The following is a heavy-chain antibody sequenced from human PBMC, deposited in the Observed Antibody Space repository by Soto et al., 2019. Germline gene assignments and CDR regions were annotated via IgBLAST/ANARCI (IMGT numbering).Heavy chain of an antibody. D-gene: IGHD4-17*01. J-gene: IGHJ4*02. V-gene: IGHV4-59*01. CDR3: ARDHYGDYHLPGKYFDY. CDR2: IYYSGST. CDR1: GGSISSYY. Sequence: PSETLSLTCTVSGGSISSYYWSWIRQPPGKGLEWIGYIYYSGSTNYNPSLKSRVTISVDTSKNQFSLKLSSVTAADTAVYYCARDHYGDYHLPGKYFDYWGQGTLVTVSS.